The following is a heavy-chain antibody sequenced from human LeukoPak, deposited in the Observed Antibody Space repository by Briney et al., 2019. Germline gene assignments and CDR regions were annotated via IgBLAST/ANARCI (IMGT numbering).Heavy chain of an antibody. CDR1: GGSVSSGSYY. Sequence: TSETLSLTCTVSGGSVSSGSYYWSWIRQPPGKGLEWIGYIYYSGSTNYNPSLKSRVTISVDTSKNQFSLKLSSVTAADTAVYYCARESGDCALVYWGQGTLVTVSS. J-gene: IGHJ4*02. CDR3: ARESGDCALVY. D-gene: IGHD2-21*02. V-gene: IGHV4-61*01. CDR2: IYYSGST.